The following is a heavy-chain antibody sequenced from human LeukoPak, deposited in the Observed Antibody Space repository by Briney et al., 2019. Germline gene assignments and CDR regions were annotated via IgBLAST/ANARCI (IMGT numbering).Heavy chain of an antibody. CDR2: INQNGNVN. J-gene: IGHJ6*02. D-gene: IGHD3-16*01. CDR1: GFTFSSYW. CDR3: ARGGGLDV. V-gene: IGHV3-7*03. Sequence: GGSLRLSCAASGFTFSSYWMNWARQAPGKGLEWVASINQNGNVNYYVDSVKGRSTISRDNAKNSLYLQMSNLRAEDTAVYFCARGGGLDVWGQGATVTVSS.